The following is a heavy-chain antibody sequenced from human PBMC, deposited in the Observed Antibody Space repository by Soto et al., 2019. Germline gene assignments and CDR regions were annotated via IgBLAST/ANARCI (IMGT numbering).Heavy chain of an antibody. CDR3: AREGYCSSTSCPPFDF. Sequence: SETLSLTCTVSGGSISSYYWSWIRQPPGKGLEWIGKINHSGSTNYNPSLKSRVTISVDTSRNQFSLKLSSVTAADTAVYYCAREGYCSSTSCPPFDFWGQGTLVTVS. CDR2: INHSGST. D-gene: IGHD2-2*01. V-gene: IGHV4-59*12. CDR1: GGSISSYY. J-gene: IGHJ4*02.